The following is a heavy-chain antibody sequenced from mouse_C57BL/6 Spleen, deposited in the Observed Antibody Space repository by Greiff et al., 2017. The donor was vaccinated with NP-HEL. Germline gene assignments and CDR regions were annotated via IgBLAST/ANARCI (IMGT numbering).Heavy chain of an antibody. V-gene: IGHV1-81*01. CDR3: ASITTVVYYAMDY. J-gene: IGHJ4*01. CDR1: GYTFTSYG. CDR2: IYPRSGNT. D-gene: IGHD1-1*01. Sequence: VKLQQSGAELARPGASVKLSCKASGYTFTSYGISWVKQRTGQGLEWIGEIYPRSGNTYYNEKFKGKATLTADKSSSTAYMELRSLTSEDSAVYFCASITTVVYYAMDYWGQGTSVTVSS.